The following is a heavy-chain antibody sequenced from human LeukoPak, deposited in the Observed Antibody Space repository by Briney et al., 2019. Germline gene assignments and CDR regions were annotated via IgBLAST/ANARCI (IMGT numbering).Heavy chain of an antibody. D-gene: IGHD1-26*01. CDR2: ISSSGNTI. J-gene: IGHJ4*02. CDR1: GFTFSSYE. Sequence: GGSLRLSCAASGFTFSSYEMNWVRQAPGKGLGWVSFISSSGNTIYYADSVKGRFIISRDNAKNSLYLQMNSLRTEDTAVYYCAKEWELLGIYDYWGQGTLVTVSS. CDR3: AKEWELLGIYDY. V-gene: IGHV3-48*03.